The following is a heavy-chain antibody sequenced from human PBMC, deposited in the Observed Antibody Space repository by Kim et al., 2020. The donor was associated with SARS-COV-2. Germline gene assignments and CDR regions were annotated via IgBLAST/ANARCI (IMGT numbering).Heavy chain of an antibody. D-gene: IGHD2-15*01. CDR2: T. Sequence: TNYNPSRKSGVTISVDTSKNHFSLKLSSVTASDTAVYYCARGRGGSWRDYWGQGTLVTVSS. J-gene: IGHJ4*02. V-gene: IGHV4-34*01. CDR3: ARGRGGSWRDY.